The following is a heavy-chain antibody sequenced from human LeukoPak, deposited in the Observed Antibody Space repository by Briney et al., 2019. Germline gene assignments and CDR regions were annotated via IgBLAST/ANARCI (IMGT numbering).Heavy chain of an antibody. CDR2: ISISSRTI. Sequence: GGSLRLSCAASGFTFSSYGMKWVRQALGRGGEWGSYISISSRTIYNAQSVKGRFSLSTDNAKNSLYLYMKRLREANTAVYYSARFPHYYDSRGYSFCGQGTLVTVSS. CDR1: GFTFSSYG. CDR3: ARFPHYYDSRGYSF. J-gene: IGHJ4*02. D-gene: IGHD3-22*01. V-gene: IGHV3-48*02.